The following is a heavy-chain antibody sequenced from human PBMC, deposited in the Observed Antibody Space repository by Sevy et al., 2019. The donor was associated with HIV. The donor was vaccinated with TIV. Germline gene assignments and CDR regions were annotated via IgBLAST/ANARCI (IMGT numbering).Heavy chain of an antibody. Sequence: ASVKVSCKASGYTFSSYGISWVRQAPGQGLEWMGWISDYNGYTNYAHKFQGRVTMSTETSTRTAYMELSSLRSDDTAVYFCAREGYYYRSGTYRPPNYYGMDVWGQGTAVTVSS. D-gene: IGHD3-10*01. CDR1: GYTFSSYG. J-gene: IGHJ6*02. CDR3: AREGYYYRSGTYRPPNYYGMDV. CDR2: ISDYNGYT. V-gene: IGHV1-18*01.